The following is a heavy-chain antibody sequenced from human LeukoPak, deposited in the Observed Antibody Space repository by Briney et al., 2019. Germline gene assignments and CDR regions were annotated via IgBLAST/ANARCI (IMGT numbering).Heavy chain of an antibody. J-gene: IGHJ6*02. CDR2: IKQDGSEI. CDR3: VRAMDV. CDR1: GFTFSSYW. Sequence: GGSLRLSCAASGFTFSSYWINWVRQAPGKGLEWVANIKQDGSEIYYVDSVKGRFTISRDNAKNSLYLQMNSLRAEDSAVYYCVRAMDVWGQGTTVTVSS. V-gene: IGHV3-7*03.